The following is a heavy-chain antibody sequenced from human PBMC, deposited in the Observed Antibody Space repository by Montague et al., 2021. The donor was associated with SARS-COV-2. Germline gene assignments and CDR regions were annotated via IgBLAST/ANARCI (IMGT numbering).Heavy chain of an antibody. CDR2: VFYSGST. CDR3: ERDIGGDGVMDV. V-gene: IGHV4-59*01. J-gene: IGHJ6*02. D-gene: IGHD3-10*01. Sequence: ETLSLTCTVSGGSINSNYWSWIRQPPGKGLEWIGNVFYSGSTNYNPSLKSRVTISVDTSKTQFSLKVSSVTAADTAVYFCERDIGGDGVMDVWGQGTTVSVSS. CDR1: GGSINSNY.